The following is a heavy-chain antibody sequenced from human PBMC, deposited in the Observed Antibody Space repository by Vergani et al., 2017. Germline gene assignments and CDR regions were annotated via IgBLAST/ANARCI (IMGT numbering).Heavy chain of an antibody. CDR3: AKQQLANYYFDY. Sequence: EVQLVESGGGLVQPGRSLRLSCAASGFTFDDYAMHWVRQAPGKGLEWVSGISWNSGSIGYADSVKGRFTISRDNAKISLYLQMNSLRAEVTALYYCAKQQLANYYFDYWGQGTLVTVSS. D-gene: IGHD6-13*01. CDR1: GFTFDDYA. V-gene: IGHV3-9*01. CDR2: ISWNSGSI. J-gene: IGHJ4*02.